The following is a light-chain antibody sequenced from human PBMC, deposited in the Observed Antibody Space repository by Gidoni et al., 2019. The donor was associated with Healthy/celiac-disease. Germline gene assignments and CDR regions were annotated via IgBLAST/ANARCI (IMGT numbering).Light chain of an antibody. Sequence: GERATLSCRDGQSVSSYLAWYQQKPGQARRLLIYAASNRAARIPARVSGSGSRPDFTLTISSREPEDFAVYYCQQRSNWPTITFGQGTRLEIK. J-gene: IGKJ5*01. V-gene: IGKV3-11*01. CDR1: QSVSSY. CDR3: QQRSNWPTIT. CDR2: AAS.